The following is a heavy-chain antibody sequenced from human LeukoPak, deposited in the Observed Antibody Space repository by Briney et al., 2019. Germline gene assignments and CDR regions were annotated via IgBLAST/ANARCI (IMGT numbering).Heavy chain of an antibody. D-gene: IGHD6-19*01. J-gene: IGHJ4*02. CDR2: ISGSADST. Sequence: PGVSLRLSCAASGFTFSSYAMSWVRQAPGKGLEWVSAISGSADSTYYADSVKGRFTISRDNSKNTLYLQMNSLRAEDTAVYSCAKDQNRDSSGWIFDYWGQGTLVTVSS. CDR3: AKDQNRDSSGWIFDY. CDR1: GFTFSSYA. V-gene: IGHV3-23*01.